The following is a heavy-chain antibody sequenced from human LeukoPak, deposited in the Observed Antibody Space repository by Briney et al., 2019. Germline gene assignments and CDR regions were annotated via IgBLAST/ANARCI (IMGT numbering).Heavy chain of an antibody. V-gene: IGHV7-4-1*01. CDR2: VNTNTGNP. CDR3: VTNFDSSGYFGY. J-gene: IGHJ4*02. Sequence: GASVKVSCKASGYTFTRNTINWVRQAPGQGLEWMGWVNTNTGNPTYAQGFTGRFVFSSDTSVSTAYLQLGSLKAEDTAVYYCVTNFDSSGYFGYWGQGTLVTVSS. D-gene: IGHD3-22*01. CDR1: GYTFTRNT.